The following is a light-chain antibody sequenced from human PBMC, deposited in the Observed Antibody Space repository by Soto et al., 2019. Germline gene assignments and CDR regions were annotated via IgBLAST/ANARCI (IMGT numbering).Light chain of an antibody. CDR1: QGISSW. CDR2: TAS. J-gene: IGKJ4*01. Sequence: DIQMTQSPSSVSASVGDRVTITCRASQGISSWLAWYQQKPGKAPNLLIHTASSLQSGVPSRFSGSGSATEFTRTISTLQPEDFETYYCQQANSFPLTFGGGTKVEIK. CDR3: QQANSFPLT. V-gene: IGKV1-12*01.